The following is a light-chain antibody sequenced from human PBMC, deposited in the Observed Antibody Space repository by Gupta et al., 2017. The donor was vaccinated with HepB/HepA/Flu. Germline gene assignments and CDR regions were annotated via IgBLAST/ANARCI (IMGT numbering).Light chain of an antibody. CDR1: SNDVGFYNL. Sequence: QSALTQPASVSGSLGQSITISCTGTSNDVGFYNLVSWYQQHPGEAPKVLIYDVSKRPSGGSGRFSGSKSGNTASLTISGLQAEDEADYYCCSDADGTTLFGGGTKLTVL. J-gene: IGLJ2*01. CDR3: CSDADGTTL. V-gene: IGLV2-23*02. CDR2: DVS.